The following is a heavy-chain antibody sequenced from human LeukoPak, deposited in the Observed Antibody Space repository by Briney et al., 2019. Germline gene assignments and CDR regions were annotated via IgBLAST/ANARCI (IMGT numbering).Heavy chain of an antibody. D-gene: IGHD4/OR15-4a*01. CDR1: GGTFSSYA. CDR2: IIPIFGTA. V-gene: IGHV1-69*05. CDR3: ARGPSPPGASY. J-gene: IGHJ4*02. Sequence: ASVKVSCKASGGTFSSYAISWVRQAPGQGLEWMGGIIPIFGTANYAQKFRGRVTITTDESTSTAYMELSSLRSEDTAVYYCARGPSPPGASYWGQGTLVTVSS.